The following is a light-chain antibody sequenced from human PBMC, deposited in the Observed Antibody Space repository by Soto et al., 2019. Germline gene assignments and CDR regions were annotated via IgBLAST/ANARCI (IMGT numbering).Light chain of an antibody. CDR1: QSVSSY. J-gene: IGKJ2*01. CDR2: AKS. Sequence: DIQMTQSPSFLSASVGDSVTITCRTSQSVSSYLNWYQHKPGTAPRLLIYAKSTLETGVPSRFRGGGSGTDFTLSISSLQPEDFATYYCQHNYDTPAFGQGTKLEI. V-gene: IGKV1-39*01. CDR3: QHNYDTPA.